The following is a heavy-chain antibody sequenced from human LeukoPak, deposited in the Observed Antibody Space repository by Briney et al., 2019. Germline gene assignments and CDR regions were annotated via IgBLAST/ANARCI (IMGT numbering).Heavy chain of an antibody. Sequence: SETLSLTCTVSGGSISSSSYYWGWIRQPPGKGLEWIGSIYYSGSTYYNPSLKSRVTISVDTSKNQFSLKLSSVTAADTAVYYCARRSDYDFWSGSDAFDIWGQGTMVTVSS. CDR3: ARRSDYDFWSGSDAFDI. CDR1: GGSISSSSYY. J-gene: IGHJ3*02. D-gene: IGHD3-3*01. CDR2: IYYSGST. V-gene: IGHV4-39*01.